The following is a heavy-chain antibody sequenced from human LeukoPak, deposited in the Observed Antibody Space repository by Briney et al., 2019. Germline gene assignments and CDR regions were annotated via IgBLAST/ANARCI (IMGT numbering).Heavy chain of an antibody. D-gene: IGHD3-10*01. CDR2: IIPIFGTA. Sequence: ASVKVSCKASGGTFSSYAISWVRQAPGQGLEWMGGIIPIFGTANYAQKFQCRVTITADKSTSTAYMELSSLRSDDTAVYYCASAEYGSGSEFDYWGQGTLVTVSS. CDR1: GGTFSSYA. CDR3: ASAEYGSGSEFDY. V-gene: IGHV1-69*06. J-gene: IGHJ4*02.